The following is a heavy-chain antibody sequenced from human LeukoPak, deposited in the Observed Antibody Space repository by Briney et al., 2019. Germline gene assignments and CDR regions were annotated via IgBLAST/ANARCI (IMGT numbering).Heavy chain of an antibody. CDR3: ARGPYCSSTSCPPYYYGMDV. V-gene: IGHV4-34*01. D-gene: IGHD2-2*01. CDR1: GGSFSGYY. J-gene: IGHJ6*02. Sequence: SETLSLTCAVYGGSFSGYYWSWIRQPPGKGLEWIGEINHSGSTNYNPSLKSRVTISVDTSKNQFSLKLSSVTAADTAVYYCARGPYCSSTSCPPYYYGMDVWGQGTTVTVSS. CDR2: INHSGST.